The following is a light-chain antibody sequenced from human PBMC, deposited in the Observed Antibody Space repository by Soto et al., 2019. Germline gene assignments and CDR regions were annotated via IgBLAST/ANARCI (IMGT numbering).Light chain of an antibody. CDR1: QDIAIY. Sequence: IQLTQSPSSLSASVGDRVTITCRASQDIAIYLAWYQQKPGEAPKLLIYAASTLYGGVPSRFSGSGSGTEFTITISSLQSEDFAVYYCQQYNNWPPSGKTFGQGTKVDI. CDR2: AAS. CDR3: QQYNNWPPSGKT. V-gene: IGKV1-9*01. J-gene: IGKJ1*01.